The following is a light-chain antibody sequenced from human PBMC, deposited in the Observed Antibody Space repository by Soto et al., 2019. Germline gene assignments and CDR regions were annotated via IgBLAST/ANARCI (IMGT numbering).Light chain of an antibody. Sequence: QSVLTQPPSVSAAPGQKVTISCSGSSSNIGNNYVSWYQQLPGTAPKLRIYENNKRPSGIPDRSSGSKSGTSATLGITGLQTGDEADYYCGTWDSSLSAYVFGTGTKVTVL. CDR1: SSNIGNNY. CDR3: GTWDSSLSAYV. V-gene: IGLV1-51*02. CDR2: ENN. J-gene: IGLJ1*01.